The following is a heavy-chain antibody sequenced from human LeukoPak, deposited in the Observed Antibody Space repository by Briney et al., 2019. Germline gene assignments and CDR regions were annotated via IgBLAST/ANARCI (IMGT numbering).Heavy chain of an antibody. V-gene: IGHV3-21*01. CDR1: GFTFSNYA. CDR2: ISSSSSYI. CDR3: ARDNDLLRYFDWPLDY. Sequence: GGSLRLSCAASGFTFSNYAIHWVRQAPGKGLEWVSSISSSSSYIYYADSVKGRFTISRDNAKNSLYLQMNSLRAEDTAVYYCARDNDLLRYFDWPLDYWGQGTLVTVSS. D-gene: IGHD3-9*01. J-gene: IGHJ4*02.